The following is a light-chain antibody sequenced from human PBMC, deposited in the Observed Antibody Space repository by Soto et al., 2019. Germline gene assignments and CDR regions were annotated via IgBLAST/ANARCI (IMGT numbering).Light chain of an antibody. Sequence: DIQRTQSHSTLSASVGDRVTITCRASQYIHNYLAWYQQKPGEAPKLLIYEAANLESGVPSRLSGSGTGTEFTLTISSLQPDDFATYYCQQSNNYPWTFGQGTRVEI. CDR1: QYIHNY. CDR3: QQSNNYPWT. V-gene: IGKV1-5*03. J-gene: IGKJ1*01. CDR2: EAA.